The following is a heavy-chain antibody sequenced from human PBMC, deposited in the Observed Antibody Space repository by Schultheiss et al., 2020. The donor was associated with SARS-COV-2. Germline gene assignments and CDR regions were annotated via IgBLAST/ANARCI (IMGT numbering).Heavy chain of an antibody. V-gene: IGHV4-59*01. D-gene: IGHD4-17*01. CDR1: GFTFSSYG. J-gene: IGHJ6*02. CDR3: ARENYGPLLNYGMDV. Sequence: GSLRLSCAASGFTFSSYGMFWVRQTPGKGLEWIGYIYYSGNTKYNPSLKSRVTISVDTSKNQFSLKLSSVTAADTAVYYCARENYGPLLNYGMDVWGQGTTVTVSS. CDR2: IYYSGNT.